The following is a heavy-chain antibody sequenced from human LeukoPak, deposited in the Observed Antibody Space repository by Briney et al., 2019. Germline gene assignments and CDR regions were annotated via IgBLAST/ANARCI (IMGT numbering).Heavy chain of an antibody. CDR3: ARGPPYIAAAGTAFDY. CDR1: GYTFTSYD. Sequence: ASEKVSCKASGYTFTSYDINWVRQATRQGLEWMGWMNPISGNTGYAQKFQGRVTMTRNTSISTPYMELSSLRSEDTAGYYCARGPPYIAAAGTAFDYWGQGTLVTVSS. D-gene: IGHD6-13*01. V-gene: IGHV1-8*01. J-gene: IGHJ4*02. CDR2: MNPISGNT.